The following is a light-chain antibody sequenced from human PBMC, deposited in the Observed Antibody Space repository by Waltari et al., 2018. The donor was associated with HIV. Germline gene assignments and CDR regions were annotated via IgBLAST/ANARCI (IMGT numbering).Light chain of an antibody. V-gene: IGLV2-14*01. CDR3: SSYTSSNTLV. J-gene: IGLJ2*01. Sequence: QSALTQPASVSGSPGQSITIPCTGTSSDAGGYDYVSWYQQHPGKAPKIIIYEVSYRPSGVSDRFSGSKSGNTASLTISGLQAEDEADYYCSSYTSSNTLVFGGGTKLTVL. CDR1: SSDAGGYDY. CDR2: EVS.